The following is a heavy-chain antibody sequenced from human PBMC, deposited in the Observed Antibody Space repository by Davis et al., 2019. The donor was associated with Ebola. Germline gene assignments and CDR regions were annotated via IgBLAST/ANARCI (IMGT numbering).Heavy chain of an antibody. CDR3: ARLKYPRITPRKGAYYGMDV. CDR2: ISGSGGST. Sequence: GESLKISCAASGFTFSSYAMSWVRQAPGKGLEWVSAISGSGGSTYYADSVKGRFTISRDNSKNTLYLQMNSLRAEDTAVYYCARLKYPRITPRKGAYYGMDVWGQGTTVTVSS. J-gene: IGHJ6*02. CDR1: GFTFSSYA. D-gene: IGHD3-10*01. V-gene: IGHV3-23*01.